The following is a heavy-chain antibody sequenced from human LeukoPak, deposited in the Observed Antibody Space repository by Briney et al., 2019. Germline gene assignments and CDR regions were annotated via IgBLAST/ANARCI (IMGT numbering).Heavy chain of an antibody. CDR3: AREWAGYGSGSYYYY. CDR1: GYTFTSYD. Sequence: GASVKVSCKASGYTFTSYDTNWVRQAPGQGLEWMGGIIPLFGTANYAQKFLGRVIITADESTSTTHMYLSSLKSEDTAVYYCAREWAGYGSGSYYYYWGQGTLVTVSS. D-gene: IGHD3-10*01. J-gene: IGHJ4*02. CDR2: IIPLFGTA. V-gene: IGHV1-69*13.